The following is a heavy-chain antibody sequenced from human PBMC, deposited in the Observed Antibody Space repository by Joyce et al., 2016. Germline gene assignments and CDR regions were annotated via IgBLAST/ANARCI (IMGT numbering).Heavy chain of an antibody. CDR3: ATRGHTIGYFDD. J-gene: IGHJ4*02. Sequence: DVHVLDYGGGLVQPGGSLRLSCAASGFTFKNYAMSWVRQAPGKGLEWVSTISGQGDMTFYGDSVKGRFIISRDNSRNTVYLQMNRLRVDDTAAYYCATRGHTIGYFDDWGQGTQVTVAS. V-gene: IGHV3-23*01. D-gene: IGHD5-24*01. CDR1: GFTFKNYA. CDR2: ISGQGDMT.